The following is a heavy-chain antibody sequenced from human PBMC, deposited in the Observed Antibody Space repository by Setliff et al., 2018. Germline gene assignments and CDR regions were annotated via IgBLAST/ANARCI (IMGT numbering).Heavy chain of an antibody. CDR3: ARDRWDYGGDSDY. CDR1: GYSISSAYY. Sequence: NPSETLSLTCTVSGYSISSAYYWGWIRQPPGKELEYIGSVYHSGSTYYNPSLKSRVTISVDTSKNQFSLKLSSVTAADTAVYYCARDRWDYGGDSDYWGQGILVTVSS. CDR2: VYHSGST. D-gene: IGHD2-21*02. J-gene: IGHJ4*02. V-gene: IGHV4-38-2*02.